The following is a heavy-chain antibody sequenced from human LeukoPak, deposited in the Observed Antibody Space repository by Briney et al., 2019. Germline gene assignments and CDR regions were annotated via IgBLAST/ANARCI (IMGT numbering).Heavy chain of an antibody. CDR1: GVTLSSYA. Sequence: GGSLRLSCAASGVTLSSYAMHWVRQAPGKGLEWVPVISYDGSNKYYADSVKGRFTISRDNSKNTLYLQMNSLRAEDTAVYYCARSEDPSSGWYPTFDYWGQETLVTVSS. V-gene: IGHV3-30*04. J-gene: IGHJ4*02. CDR2: ISYDGSNK. CDR3: ARSEDPSSGWYPTFDY. D-gene: IGHD6-19*01.